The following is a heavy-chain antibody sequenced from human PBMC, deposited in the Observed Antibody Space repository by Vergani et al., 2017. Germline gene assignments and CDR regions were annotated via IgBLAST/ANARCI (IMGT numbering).Heavy chain of an antibody. CDR3: ASATHSGERADR. D-gene: IGHD1-26*01. V-gene: IGHV4-59*11. CDR1: FDSIRNLY. Sequence: QVQLQESGPGLVKSSETLSLTCSVSFDSIRNLYCNWIRQPPGKGLEWIGSIHYSQNTNYNPSLKFRVTISVDTSKNQVSLTLTSVTAADTAVYYCASATHSGERADRWGQGILVTVTS. CDR2: IHYSQNT. J-gene: IGHJ5*02.